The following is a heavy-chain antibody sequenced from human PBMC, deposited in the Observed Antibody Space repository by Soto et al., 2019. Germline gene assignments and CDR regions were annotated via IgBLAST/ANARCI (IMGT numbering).Heavy chain of an antibody. CDR2: IDYSGST. J-gene: IGHJ4*02. D-gene: IGHD2-15*01. V-gene: IGHV4-39*01. Sequence: QLQLQESGPGLVKPSETLSLTCTVSGGSISSSSYYWGWIRQPPGKGLEWIGSIDYSGSTYYNPSLNSRVTISVDTSKNQFSLKLSSVTAADTAVYYCARHTPAISISDHWGQGTLVTVSS. CDR1: GGSISSSSYY. CDR3: ARHTPAISISDH.